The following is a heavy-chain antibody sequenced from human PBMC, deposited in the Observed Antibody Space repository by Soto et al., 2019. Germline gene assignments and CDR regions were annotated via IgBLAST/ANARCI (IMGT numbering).Heavy chain of an antibody. CDR2: ISAYNGNT. CDR1: GYTLTIYG. D-gene: IGHD6-19*01. J-gene: IGHJ3*02. Sequence: VKVSCKASGYTLTIYGISWVRQAPGQGLEWMGWISAYNGNTNYAQKLQGRVTMTTDTSTSTAYMELRSLRSDDTAVYYCARGGSGWYEDAFDIWSQGTMVTLSS. CDR3: ARGGSGWYEDAFDI. V-gene: IGHV1-18*01.